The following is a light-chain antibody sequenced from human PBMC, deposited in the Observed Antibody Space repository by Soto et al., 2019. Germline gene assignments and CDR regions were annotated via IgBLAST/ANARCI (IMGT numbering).Light chain of an antibody. Sequence: DIQMTQSPSSLSASVGDRVTITFPASQSISSYLNWYQQKPGKAPKLLIYAASSLQSGVPSRFSSSGSGTDFTLTISSLQPEDFATYYCQQSYSTPTTFGQGTKV. CDR3: QQSYSTPTT. CDR1: QSISSY. J-gene: IGKJ1*01. V-gene: IGKV1-39*01. CDR2: AAS.